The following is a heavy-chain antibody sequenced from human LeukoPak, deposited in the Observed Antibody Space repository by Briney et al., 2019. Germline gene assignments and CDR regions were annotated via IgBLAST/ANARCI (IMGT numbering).Heavy chain of an antibody. D-gene: IGHD3-3*01. V-gene: IGHV3-7*01. J-gene: IGHJ4*02. CDR2: IKQDGSEK. CDR1: GFTFSSYW. CDR3: AGSYYDFWSGYFCFDY. Sequence: GGSLRLSCAASGFTFSSYWMSWVRQAPGKGLEWVANIKQDGSEKYYVDSVKGRFTISGDNAKNSLYLQMNSLRAEDTAVYYCAGSYYDFWSGYFCFDYWGQGTLVTVSS.